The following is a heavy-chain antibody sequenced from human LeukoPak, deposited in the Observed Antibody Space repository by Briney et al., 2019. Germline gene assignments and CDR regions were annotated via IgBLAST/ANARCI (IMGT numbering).Heavy chain of an antibody. CDR2: ISYDGSNK. V-gene: IGHV3-30*18. D-gene: IGHD2-15*01. Sequence: GGSLRLSCAASGFTFSSYGMHWVRQAPGKGLEWVAVISYDGSNKYYADSVKGRFTISRDNSKNTLYLQMNSLRAEDTAVYYCAKRYCSGGSCSSLGAFDIWGQGTMVTVFS. CDR3: AKRYCSGGSCSSLGAFDI. CDR1: GFTFSSYG. J-gene: IGHJ3*02.